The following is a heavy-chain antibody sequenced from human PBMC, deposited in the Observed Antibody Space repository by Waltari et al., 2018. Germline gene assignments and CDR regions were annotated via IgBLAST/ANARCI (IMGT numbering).Heavy chain of an antibody. J-gene: IGHJ5*02. CDR3: ASLEGSSSGP. V-gene: IGHV4-34*01. Sequence: QVQLQQWGAGLLKPSETLSLTCAVYGGSFSGYYWSWIRQPPGKGLEWIGEINPSGSNNYNPSLKSRVTISVDTSKNQFSLKLSSVTAADTAVYYCASLEGSSSGPWGQGTLVTVSS. CDR1: GGSFSGYY. D-gene: IGHD6-19*01. CDR2: INPSGSN.